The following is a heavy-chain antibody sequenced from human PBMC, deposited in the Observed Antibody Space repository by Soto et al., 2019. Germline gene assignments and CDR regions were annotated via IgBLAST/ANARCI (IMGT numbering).Heavy chain of an antibody. V-gene: IGHV5-51*01. D-gene: IGHD6-19*01. CDR1: GYSFTNYW. CDR3: ARPYNSGWYWAFDI. Sequence: GASLKISCKGSGYSFTNYWIGCVRQMPGKGLEWMGIIYPGDSDTRYSPSFQGQVTISADKSISTAYLQWSSLKASDTAMYYCARPYNSGWYWAFDIWGQGTMVTVSS. J-gene: IGHJ3*02. CDR2: IYPGDSDT.